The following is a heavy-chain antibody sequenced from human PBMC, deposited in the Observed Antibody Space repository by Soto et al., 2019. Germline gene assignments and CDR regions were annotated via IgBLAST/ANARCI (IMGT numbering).Heavy chain of an antibody. Sequence: PGGSLRLSCAASGFTFDDYAMHWVRQAPGKGLEWVSGISWNSGSIGYADSVKGRFTISRDNAKNSLYLQMNSLRAEDTALYYCAKDMSRVVVIAIRAFDIWGQGTMVTVSS. CDR1: GFTFDDYA. CDR2: ISWNSGSI. V-gene: IGHV3-9*01. D-gene: IGHD2-21*01. CDR3: AKDMSRVVVIAIRAFDI. J-gene: IGHJ3*02.